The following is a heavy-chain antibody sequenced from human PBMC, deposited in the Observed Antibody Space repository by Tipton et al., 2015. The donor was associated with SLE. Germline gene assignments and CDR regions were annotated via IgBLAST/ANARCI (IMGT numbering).Heavy chain of an antibody. Sequence: TLSLTCTVSGGSISSGGYYWSWIPQQPGKGLEWIGYIYYSGSTNYNPSLKSRVTISVDTSQNQFSLKLSSVTATDTAIYYCARGGETPTRFDYWGQGTLVTVSS. CDR3: ARGGETPTRFDY. D-gene: IGHD3-16*01. CDR1: GGSISSGGYY. V-gene: IGHV4-61*08. CDR2: IYYSGST. J-gene: IGHJ4*02.